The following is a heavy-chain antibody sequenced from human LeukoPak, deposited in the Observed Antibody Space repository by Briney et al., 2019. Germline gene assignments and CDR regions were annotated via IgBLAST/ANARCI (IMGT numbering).Heavy chain of an antibody. CDR1: GGTFDNHS. D-gene: IGHD2-8*01. CDR3: ARRYCTNGVCYDDRGAFDI. J-gene: IGHJ3*02. CDR2: ITPIFDTA. V-gene: IGHV1-69*06. Sequence: ASVKVSCKASGGTFDNHSISWVRQAPGQGLEWMGEITPIFDTANYAQRFQGRVTITADKSTSTAYMELSSLRSEDTAIYYCARRYCTNGVCYDDRGAFDIWGQGTMLTVSS.